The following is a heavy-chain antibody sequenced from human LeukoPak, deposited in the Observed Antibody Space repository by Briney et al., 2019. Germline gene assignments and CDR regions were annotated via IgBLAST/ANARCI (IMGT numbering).Heavy chain of an antibody. J-gene: IGHJ5*02. D-gene: IGHD5-24*01. CDR1: GHTFTGYY. CDR2: INPNSGGT. CDR3: ARDIRDGYNYDWFDP. V-gene: IGHV1-2*02. Sequence: ASVKVSRKASGHTFTGYYMHWVRQAPRQGLEWMGWINPNSGGTNYAQKFQGRVTMTRDTSISTAYMELSRLRSDDTAVYYCARDIRDGYNYDWFDPWGQGTLVTVSS.